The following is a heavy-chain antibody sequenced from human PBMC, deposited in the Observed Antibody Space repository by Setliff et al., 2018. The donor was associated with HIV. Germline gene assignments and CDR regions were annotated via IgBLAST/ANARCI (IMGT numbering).Heavy chain of an antibody. CDR2: IRYDGSDK. J-gene: IGHJ4*01. V-gene: IGHV3-30*02. CDR3: AKDRGGSDYFDY. CDR1: GFTFSRCG. Sequence: GGSLRLSCAASGFTFSRCGMHWVRQAPGKGLEWVTFIRYDGSDKYYTDSVKGRFTISRDNSKNTLYLQMNSLRDEDTAVYYCAKDRGGSDYFDYWGHGTLVTVSS. D-gene: IGHD1-26*01.